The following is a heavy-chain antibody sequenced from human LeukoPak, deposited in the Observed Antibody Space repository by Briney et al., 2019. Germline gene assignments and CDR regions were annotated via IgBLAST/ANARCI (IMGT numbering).Heavy chain of an antibody. D-gene: IGHD6-19*01. CDR1: GFTFGDYA. V-gene: IGHV3-64*01. CDR2: ISSNGGSI. Sequence: GGSLRLSCAASGFTFGDYAMHWVRRAPGKELEYVSAISSNGGSIHYANSVKGRFTISRDNSKNTLYLQMDSLRAEDMAVYYCARDTCGCGSGWHLYWYFDLWGRGTLVTVSS. CDR3: ARDTCGCGSGWHLYWYFDL. J-gene: IGHJ2*01.